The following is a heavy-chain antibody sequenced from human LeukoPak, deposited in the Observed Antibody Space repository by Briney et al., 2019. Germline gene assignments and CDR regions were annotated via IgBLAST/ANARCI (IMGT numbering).Heavy chain of an antibody. V-gene: IGHV1-2*02. Sequence: ASVKVSCKASGYTFTSYYMHWVRQAPGQGLEWMGWINPNSGGTNYAQKFQGRVTMTRDTSTSTVYMELSSLRSEDTAVYYCARGHIVVVPAAQVYYFDYWGQGTLVTVSS. CDR2: INPNSGGT. CDR1: GYTFTSYY. J-gene: IGHJ4*02. D-gene: IGHD2-2*01. CDR3: ARGHIVVVPAAQVYYFDY.